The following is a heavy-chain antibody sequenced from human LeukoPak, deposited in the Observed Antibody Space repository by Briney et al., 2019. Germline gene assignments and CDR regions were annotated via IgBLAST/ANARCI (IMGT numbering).Heavy chain of an antibody. V-gene: IGHV3-23*01. Sequence: GGSLRLSCAASGFTFNNYAMTWVRQAPGKGLEWVSVVSGSGDNTNYADSVKGRFTISRDNSKNTLYLQMNSLRAEDTAVYYCARDRSYYDFWSGYYTGYYGMDVWGQGTTVTVSS. D-gene: IGHD3-3*01. CDR3: ARDRSYYDFWSGYYTGYYGMDV. CDR1: GFTFNNYA. CDR2: VSGSGDNT. J-gene: IGHJ6*02.